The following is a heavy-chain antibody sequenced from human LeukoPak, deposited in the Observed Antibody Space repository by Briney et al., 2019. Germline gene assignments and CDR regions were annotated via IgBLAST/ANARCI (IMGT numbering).Heavy chain of an antibody. V-gene: IGHV1-8*01. J-gene: IGHJ6*02. D-gene: IGHD3-9*01. CDR3: ARGDVLRYFDWLGDYGMDV. CDR2: MNPDSGNT. CDR1: GYTFTSYD. Sequence: EASVKVSCKASGYTFTSYDINWVRQATGQGLEWMGWMNPDSGNTGYAQKFQGRVTMTRNTSISTAYMELSSLRSEDTAVYYCARGDVLRYFDWLGDYGMDVWGQGTTVTVSS.